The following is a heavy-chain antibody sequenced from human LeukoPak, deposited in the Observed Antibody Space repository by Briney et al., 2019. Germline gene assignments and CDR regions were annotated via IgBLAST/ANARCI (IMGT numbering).Heavy chain of an antibody. J-gene: IGHJ3*02. CDR1: GCTYTSYG. CDR2: INAYNGNT. Sequence: ASVKVSCKASGCTYTSYGISWVGQAAGQGGEGMGWINAYNGNTNYAQKLQGRVTMTPDTSTSTAYMELRSLRSDDTAVYYCARDPGGSYERKAFDIWGQGTMVTASS. V-gene: IGHV1-18*01. D-gene: IGHD1-26*01. CDR3: ARDPGGSYERKAFDI.